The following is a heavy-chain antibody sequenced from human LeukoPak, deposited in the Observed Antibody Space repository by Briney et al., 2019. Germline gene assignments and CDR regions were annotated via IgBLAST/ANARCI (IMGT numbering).Heavy chain of an antibody. V-gene: IGHV7-4-1*02. CDR3: ARSTHDFWSGPHFDY. J-gene: IGHJ4*02. CDR1: GYSFTSFG. D-gene: IGHD3-3*01. CDR2: INTNTGNP. Sequence: ASVKISCKASGYSFTSFGMSWVRQAPGQGLEWMGWINTNTGNPTYAQGFTGRFVFSLDTSVSTAYLQISSLKAEDTAVYYCARSTHDFWSGPHFDYWGQGTLVTVSS.